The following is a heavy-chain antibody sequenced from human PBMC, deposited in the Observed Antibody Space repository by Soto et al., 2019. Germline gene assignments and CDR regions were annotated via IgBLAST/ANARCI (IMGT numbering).Heavy chain of an antibody. CDR1: GGSISSYY. D-gene: IGHD3-3*01. CDR3: ARGLNYDFCSGSLSDY. Sequence: PSETLSLTCTVSGGSISSYYWSWIRQPPGKGLEWIGYIYYSGSTNNNPSLKSGVTISVDTSKNQFSLKLSSVTAADTAVYYCARGLNYDFCSGSLSDYWGQGTLVTVSS. J-gene: IGHJ4*02. CDR2: IYYSGST. V-gene: IGHV4-59*01.